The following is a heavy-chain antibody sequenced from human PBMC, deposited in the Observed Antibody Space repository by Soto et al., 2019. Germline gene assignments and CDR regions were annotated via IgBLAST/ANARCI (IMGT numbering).Heavy chain of an antibody. Sequence: ASVKVSCKASGYTFTSYGISWVRQAPGQGLEWMGWISAYNGNTNYAQKLQGRVTMTTDTSTSTAYMELRSLRSDDTAVYYCARAVITFGGVIPNNWFDPWGQGTLVPVSS. CDR2: ISAYNGNT. D-gene: IGHD3-16*02. V-gene: IGHV1-18*04. J-gene: IGHJ5*02. CDR1: GYTFTSYG. CDR3: ARAVITFGGVIPNNWFDP.